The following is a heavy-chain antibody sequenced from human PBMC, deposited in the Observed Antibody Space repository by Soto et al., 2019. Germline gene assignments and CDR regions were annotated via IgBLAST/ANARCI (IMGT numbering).Heavy chain of an antibody. V-gene: IGHV1-69*02. J-gene: IGHJ3*02. CDR3: AGRAGTSHAFDI. CDR2: IIPILGIA. CDR1: GGTFSSYT. Sequence: QVQLVQSGAEVKKPGSSVKVSCKASGGTFSSYTISWVRQAPGQGLEWMGRIIPILGIANYAQKFQGRVTIAADKSTSTAYMELSSLRSEDTAVYYCAGRAGTSHAFDIWGQETMVTVSS.